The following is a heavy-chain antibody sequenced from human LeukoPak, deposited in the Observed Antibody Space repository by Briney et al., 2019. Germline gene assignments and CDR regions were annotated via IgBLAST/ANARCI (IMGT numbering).Heavy chain of an antibody. D-gene: IGHD4-17*01. J-gene: IGHJ4*02. Sequence: SVKVSCKASGYTFTSYAISWVRQAPGRGLEWMGGIIPIFGTANYAQKFQGRVTITTDESTSTAYMELSSLRSEDTAVYYCARGEYWGPTVTTDYWGQGTLVTVSS. CDR1: GYTFTSYA. V-gene: IGHV1-69*05. CDR2: IIPIFGTA. CDR3: ARGEYWGPTVTTDY.